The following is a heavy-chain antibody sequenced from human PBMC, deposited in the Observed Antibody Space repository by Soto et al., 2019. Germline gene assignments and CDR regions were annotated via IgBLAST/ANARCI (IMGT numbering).Heavy chain of an antibody. V-gene: IGHV3-7*05. J-gene: IGHJ6*04. CDR1: GFTFSTYW. Sequence: GGSLRLSCAASGFTFSTYWMSWVRQTPGKGLEWVANINEDGSERYYVDSVKGRFTISRDNAKNSLYLQMNSLRSEDTAMYYCAKAGQYCSAGTCYPASMDVWGKGTTVTVSS. CDR2: INEDGSER. CDR3: AKAGQYCSAGTCYPASMDV. D-gene: IGHD2-15*01.